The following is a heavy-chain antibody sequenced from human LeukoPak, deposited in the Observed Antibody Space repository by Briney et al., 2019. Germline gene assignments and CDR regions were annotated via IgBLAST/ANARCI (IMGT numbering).Heavy chain of an antibody. J-gene: IGHJ6*02. CDR3: ARDKGNYDFWSGYTDYYGMDV. CDR2: INHSGST. Sequence: NSSETLSLTCAVYGGSFSGYYWSWIRQPPGKGLEWIGEINHSGSTNYNPSLKSRVTISVDTSKNQFSLKLSSVTAADTAVYYCARDKGNYDFWSGYTDYYGMDVWGQGTTVTVSS. D-gene: IGHD3-3*01. CDR1: GGSFSGYY. V-gene: IGHV4-34*01.